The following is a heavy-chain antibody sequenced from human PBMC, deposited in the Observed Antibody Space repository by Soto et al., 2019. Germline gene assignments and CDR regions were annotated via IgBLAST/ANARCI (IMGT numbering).Heavy chain of an antibody. Sequence: QVQLQESGPGLVKPSQTLSLTCTVSGGSISSGGYYWSWIRQHPGKGLEWIGYIYYSGSTYYNPSLKSRVTISVDTSKNQFSLKLSSVTAADTAVYYCARSPTKPGFGEHWYFDLWGRGTLVTVSS. D-gene: IGHD3-10*01. CDR1: GGSISSGGYY. CDR2: IYYSGST. J-gene: IGHJ2*01. CDR3: ARSPTKPGFGEHWYFDL. V-gene: IGHV4-31*03.